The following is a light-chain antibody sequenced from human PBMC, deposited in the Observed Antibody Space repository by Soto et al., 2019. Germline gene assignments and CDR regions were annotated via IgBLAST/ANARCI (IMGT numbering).Light chain of an antibody. CDR3: SSYTSSSTLVV. CDR1: SSDVGGYNY. Sequence: QSALTQPASVSGSPGQSITISCTGTSSDVGGYNYVSWYQQHPGKAPKLMIYDVGNRPSGVSNRFSGSKSGNTASLTISGLQAEDEADYYCSSYTSSSTLVVFGGGTQLTVL. V-gene: IGLV2-14*01. J-gene: IGLJ2*01. CDR2: DVG.